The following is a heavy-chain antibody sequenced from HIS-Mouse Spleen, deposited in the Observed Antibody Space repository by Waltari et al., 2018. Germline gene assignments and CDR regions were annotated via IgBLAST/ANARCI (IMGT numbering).Heavy chain of an antibody. V-gene: IGHV1-2*02. CDR1: GYALPRSY. Sequence: VQLVQYGAEGQKPVASVEVSCKSSGYALPRSYMRRVRQAPGQGLEWMGGINPNSGSTNYALKFQGRVTMTRDTSISTAYMELSRVRSDDTAVYYWARGPLWYQLLYWGQGTLVTVSS. D-gene: IGHD2-2*01. J-gene: IGHJ4*02. CDR3: ARGPLWYQLLY. CDR2: INPNSGST.